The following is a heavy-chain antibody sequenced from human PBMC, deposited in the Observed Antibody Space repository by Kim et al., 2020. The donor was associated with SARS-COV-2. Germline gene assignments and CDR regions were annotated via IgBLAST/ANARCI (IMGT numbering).Heavy chain of an antibody. Sequence: YNADAVKVRFTTSRDNPKSTVFLHMNSLRAEDTAIYYCAKNYGASVSYDFWGQGTLVTVSS. V-gene: IGHV3-23*05. J-gene: IGHJ4*02. CDR3: AKNYGASVSYDF. D-gene: IGHD4-17*01.